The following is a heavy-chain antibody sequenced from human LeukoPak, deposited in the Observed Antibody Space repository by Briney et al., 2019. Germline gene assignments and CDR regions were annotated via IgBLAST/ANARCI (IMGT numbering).Heavy chain of an antibody. D-gene: IGHD3-16*02. J-gene: IGHJ5*02. CDR3: ARAGRNNDYVWGSYRHEKYNWFDP. CDR1: GYTFTSYY. V-gene: IGHV1-46*01. CDR2: INPSGGST. Sequence: ASVKVSCKASGYTFTSYYMHWVRQAAGQGLEWMGIINPSGGSTSYAQKFQGRVTMTRDTSTSTVYMELSSLRSEDTAVYYCARAGRNNDYVWGSYRHEKYNWFDPWGQGTLVTVSS.